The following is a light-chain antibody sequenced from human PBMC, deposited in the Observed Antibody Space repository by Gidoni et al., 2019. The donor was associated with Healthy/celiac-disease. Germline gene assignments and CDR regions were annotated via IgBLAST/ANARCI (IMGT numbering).Light chain of an antibody. V-gene: IGLV1-40*01. CDR2: GNN. CDR1: SPNIGAGYD. Sequence: QSVLTQPPSVSGAPGQSVTISCTGSSPNIGAGYDVHCYQLLPGTAPKLLISGNNNRPSGVPDRFSGSKSGTSASLAITGLQAEDEADYYCQAYDSSLTGPVVFGGGTKLTVL. CDR3: QAYDSSLTGPVV. J-gene: IGLJ2*01.